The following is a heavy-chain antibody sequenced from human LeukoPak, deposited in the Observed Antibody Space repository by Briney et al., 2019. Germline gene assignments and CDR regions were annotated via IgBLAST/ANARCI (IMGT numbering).Heavy chain of an antibody. D-gene: IGHD6-19*01. V-gene: IGHV4-34*01. CDR2: LNHSGST. CDR1: GGPFSGYY. J-gene: IGHJ4*02. CDR3: ARARGEYGSGWEFDN. Sequence: PSETLSLTCAVYGGPFSGYYWSWIRQPPGKGLEWIGELNHSGSTNYNPSRKSRVHILLNTSKKQFFLKLRYVTAADTAVYYCARARGEYGSGWEFDNWGRGTLVTVSS.